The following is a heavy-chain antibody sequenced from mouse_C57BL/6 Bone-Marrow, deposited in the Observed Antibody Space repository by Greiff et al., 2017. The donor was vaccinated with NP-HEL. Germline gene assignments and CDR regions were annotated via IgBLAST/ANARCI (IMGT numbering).Heavy chain of an antibody. J-gene: IGHJ1*03. CDR3: AKLPGYWYFDV. Sequence: VQLQQSGAELARPGASVKLSCKASGYTFTSYGISWVKQRTGQGLEWIGEIYPRSGNTYYNEKFKGKATLTADKSSSKAYMELRSLTSEDSAVYFCAKLPGYWYFDVWGTGTTVTVSS. D-gene: IGHD1-1*01. V-gene: IGHV1-81*01. CDR1: GYTFTSYG. CDR2: IYPRSGNT.